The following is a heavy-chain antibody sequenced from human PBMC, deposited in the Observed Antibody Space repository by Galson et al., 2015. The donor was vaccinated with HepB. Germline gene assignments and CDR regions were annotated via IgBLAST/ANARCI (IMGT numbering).Heavy chain of an antibody. CDR2: IIPMFVTT. V-gene: IGHV1-69*13. Sequence: SVKVSCKASGGIFSTYAINWVRQAPGQGLEWMGGIIPMFVTTSYAQKFQGRVTITADESTTTAYMELSSLTSEDTAVYYCARDLHDGYCTGGVCLGPPYYYMDVWGKGTTVTVSS. CDR3: ARDLHDGYCTGGVCLGPPYYYMDV. CDR1: GGIFSTYA. J-gene: IGHJ6*03. D-gene: IGHD2-8*02.